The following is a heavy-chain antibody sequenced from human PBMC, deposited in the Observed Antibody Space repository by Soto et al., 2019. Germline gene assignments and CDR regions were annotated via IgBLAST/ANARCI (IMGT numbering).Heavy chain of an antibody. CDR3: ARKLLTADGTEYFQH. CDR1: GFTFSSYS. CDR2: ISSSSSII. J-gene: IGHJ1*01. V-gene: IGHV3-48*01. D-gene: IGHD6-13*01. Sequence: HPGGSLRLSCAASGFTFSSYSMNWVRQAPGKGLEWVSYISSSSSIIYYADSVKGRFTISRDNAKNSLYLQMNSLRAEDTAVYYCARKLLTADGTEYFQHWGQGT.